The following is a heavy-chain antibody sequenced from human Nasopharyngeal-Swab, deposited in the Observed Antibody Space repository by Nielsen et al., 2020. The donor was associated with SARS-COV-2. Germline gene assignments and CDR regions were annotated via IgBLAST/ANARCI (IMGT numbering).Heavy chain of an antibody. V-gene: IGHV3-13*01. CDR1: GFTFSSYD. CDR2: IGTAGDT. D-gene: IGHD6-13*01. Sequence: GGSLRLSRAASGFTFSSYDMHWVRQATGKGLEWVSAIGTAGDTYYPGSVKGRFTISRENAKNSLYLQMNSLRAGDTAVYYCARDRVDSSSWGYYYYGMDVWGQGTTVTVSS. J-gene: IGHJ6*02. CDR3: ARDRVDSSSWGYYYYGMDV.